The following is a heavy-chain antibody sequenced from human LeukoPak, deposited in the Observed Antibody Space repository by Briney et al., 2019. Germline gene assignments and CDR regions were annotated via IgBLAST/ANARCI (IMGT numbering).Heavy chain of an antibody. V-gene: IGHV1-69*05. Sequence: SVKVSCKASGGTFSSYAISCVRQAPGQGLEWMGRIIPIFGTANYAQKFQGRVTITTDESTSTAYMELSSLRSEDTAVYYCARDVSSSSWYEHYCFDYWGQGTLVTVSS. CDR1: GGTFSSYA. J-gene: IGHJ4*02. CDR3: ARDVSSSSWYEHYCFDY. CDR2: IIPIFGTA. D-gene: IGHD6-13*01.